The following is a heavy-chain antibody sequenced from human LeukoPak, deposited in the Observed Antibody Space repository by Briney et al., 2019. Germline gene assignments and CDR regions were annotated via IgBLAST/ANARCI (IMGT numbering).Heavy chain of an antibody. CDR2: IYTSGST. V-gene: IGHV4-4*07. D-gene: IGHD4/OR15-4a*01. CDR1: GGSISSYY. J-gene: IGHJ4*02. CDR3: ARGAWANLGY. Sequence: SETLSLTCTVSGGSISSYYWNWIRQPAGKGLEWIGRIYTSGSTNYNPSLKGRVTMSVDTSKNQFSLKMTSVTAADTAVYYCARGAWANLGYWGQGTLVTVSS.